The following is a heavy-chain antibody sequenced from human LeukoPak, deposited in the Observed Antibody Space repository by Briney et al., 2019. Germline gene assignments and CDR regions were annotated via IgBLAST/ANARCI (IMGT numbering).Heavy chain of an antibody. J-gene: IGHJ1*01. CDR3: ATDGGGGTYSGFHH. D-gene: IGHD2-15*01. V-gene: IGHV3-33*03. CDR1: GFGFSNYG. CDR2: IWYDGSNK. Sequence: PGGSLRLSCAASGFGFSNYGMHWVRQAPGKGLEWVAVIWYDGSNKYYTDSVKGRFTISRDNSKNTLYLQTNSLRAEDTAVYYCATDGGGGTYSGFHHWGQGTLVTVSS.